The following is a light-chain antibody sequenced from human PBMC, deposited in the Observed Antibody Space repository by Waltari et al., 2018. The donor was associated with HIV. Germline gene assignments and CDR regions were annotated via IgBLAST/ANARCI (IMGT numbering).Light chain of an antibody. CDR1: QSVSSSY. J-gene: IGKJ1*01. CDR3: QQYGSSPWT. CDR2: GAS. Sequence: EIVLTQSPGTLSLSPGERATLSCRASQSVSSSYLAWYQQKPGQAPRLLIYGASSRATGIPDRFSCSGSGTDFSLTISILEPEDFAVYYCQQYGSSPWTFGQGTKVEIK. V-gene: IGKV3-20*01.